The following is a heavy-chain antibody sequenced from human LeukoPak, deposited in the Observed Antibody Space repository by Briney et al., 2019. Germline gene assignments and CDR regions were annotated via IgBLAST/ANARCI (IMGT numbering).Heavy chain of an antibody. J-gene: IGHJ5*02. D-gene: IGHD3-9*01. CDR3: ARNDILTGLGWFDP. V-gene: IGHV1-2*02. CDR1: GYTFTGYY. CDR2: INPNSGGT. Sequence: ASVKVSCKASGYTFTGYYMHWVRQAPGQGLEWMGWINPNSGGTNYAQKFQGRVTMTRDTSISTAYMELSRLRSDDTAVYYCARNDILTGLGWFDPWGQGTLVTVSS.